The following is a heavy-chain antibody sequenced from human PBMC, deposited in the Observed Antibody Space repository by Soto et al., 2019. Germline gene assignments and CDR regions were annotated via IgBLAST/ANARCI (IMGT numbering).Heavy chain of an antibody. CDR1: GFSLSNARMG. V-gene: IGHV2-26*01. J-gene: IGHJ6*03. CDR2: IFSNDEK. D-gene: IGHD4-17*01. Sequence: ASGPTLVNPTETLTLTCTVSGFSLSNARMGVSWIRQPPGKALEWLAHIFSNDEKSYSTSLKSRLTISKDTSKSQVVLTMTIMDPVDTATYYCARSLRLHDYGDYLDPKEDYYYYYMDVWGKGTTVTVSS. CDR3: ARSLRLHDYGDYLDPKEDYYYYYMDV.